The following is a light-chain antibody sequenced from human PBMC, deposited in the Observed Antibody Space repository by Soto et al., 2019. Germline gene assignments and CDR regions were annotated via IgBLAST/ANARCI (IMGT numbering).Light chain of an antibody. CDR2: KAS. CDR1: QTISNW. CDR3: PKYDTYPFT. V-gene: IGKV1-5*03. Sequence: DLPMTQSPSTLSASVGDRVTITCRASQTISNWLAWYQQKPGKAPKLLIYKASSLETGVPSRFSGTASGTEFTLTISSLQPDDSATYYCPKYDTYPFTFGPGTRV. J-gene: IGKJ3*01.